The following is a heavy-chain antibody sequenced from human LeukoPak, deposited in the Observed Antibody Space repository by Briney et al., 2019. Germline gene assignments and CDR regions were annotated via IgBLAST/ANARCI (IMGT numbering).Heavy chain of an antibody. CDR2: ISAY. D-gene: IGHD2-21*01. CDR1: GYTFTSYG. CDR3: ARTVVANYYYYYYMDV. Sequence: ASVKVSCKASGYTFTSYGISWVRQAPGQGLEWMGWISAYAQKFQGRVTMTTDTSTSTAYMELSSLRSEDTAVYYCARTVVANYYYYYYMDVWGKGTTVTVSS. J-gene: IGHJ6*03. V-gene: IGHV1-18*01.